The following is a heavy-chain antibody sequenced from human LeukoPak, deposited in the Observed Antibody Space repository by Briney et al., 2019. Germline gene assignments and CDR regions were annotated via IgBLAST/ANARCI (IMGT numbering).Heavy chain of an antibody. J-gene: IGHJ5*02. D-gene: IGHD3-10*01. CDR1: GGSISSGGYY. V-gene: IGHV4-30-2*01. CDR3: ARGQGSGSYWFDP. CDR2: INHSGST. Sequence: SQTLSLTCTVSGGSISSGGYYWSWIRQPPGKGLEWIGEINHSGSTNYNPSLKSRVTISVDTSKNQFSLKLSSVTAADTAVYYCARGQGSGSYWFDPWGQGTLVTVSS.